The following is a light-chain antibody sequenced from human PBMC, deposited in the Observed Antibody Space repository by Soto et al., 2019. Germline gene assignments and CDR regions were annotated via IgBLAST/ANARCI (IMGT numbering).Light chain of an antibody. CDR2: GTS. CDR1: QGIEGF. V-gene: IGKV1-27*01. Sequence: DIQMTQSPPSLSASVGDRVTITCRASQGIEGFLAWYQQKPGTAPKLLVYGTSTLQVGVPSRFSGSGWGTDFTLTISSVQPEDVATYYCQQYNNWPRTFGQGTKVDIK. CDR3: QQYNNWPRT. J-gene: IGKJ1*01.